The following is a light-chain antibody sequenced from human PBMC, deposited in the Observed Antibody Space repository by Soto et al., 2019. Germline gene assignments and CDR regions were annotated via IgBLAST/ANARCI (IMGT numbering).Light chain of an antibody. Sequence: EILSTQSSGTLSLSPVEGPTLSCRASQSVSSSYLAWYQQKPGQAPRLLIYGASSRATGIPDRFSGSGSGTDFTLTISRLESEEFAVYYCQQYGSSPKTFGQGTKVDIK. CDR2: GAS. J-gene: IGKJ1*01. CDR1: QSVSSSY. CDR3: QQYGSSPKT. V-gene: IGKV3-20*01.